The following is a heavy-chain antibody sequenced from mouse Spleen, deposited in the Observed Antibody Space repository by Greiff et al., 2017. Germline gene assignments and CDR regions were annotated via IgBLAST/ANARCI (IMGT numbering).Heavy chain of an antibody. CDR3: AMISHYDWYFDV. D-gene: IGHD1-1*01. CDR1: GFTFSDYG. J-gene: IGHJ1*01. V-gene: IGHV5-17*01. CDR2: ISSGSSTI. Sequence: EVQLVESGGGLVKPGGSLKLSCAASGFTFSDYGMHWVRQAPEKGLEWVAYISSGSSTIYYADTVKGRFTISRDNAKNTLFLQMTSLRSEDTAMYYCAMISHYDWYFDVWGAGTTVTVSS.